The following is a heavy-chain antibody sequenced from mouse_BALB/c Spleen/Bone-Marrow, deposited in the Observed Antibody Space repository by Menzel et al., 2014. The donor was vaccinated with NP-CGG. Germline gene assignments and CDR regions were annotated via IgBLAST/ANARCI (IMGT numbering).Heavy chain of an antibody. CDR1: GYTFTSYV. CDR2: INPYNDGT. V-gene: IGHV1-14*01. D-gene: IGHD2-4*01. CDR3: VRGVYYDYDEGASDY. Sequence: VQLQQSGPELIKPGASVKMSCKASGYTFTSYVIHWVKQKPGQGLKWIGYINPYNDGTKYNEKFKGKATLTSDKSSSTAYMDLSSLASEDSAVYYCVRGVYYDYDEGASDYWGQGTSVTVSS. J-gene: IGHJ4*01.